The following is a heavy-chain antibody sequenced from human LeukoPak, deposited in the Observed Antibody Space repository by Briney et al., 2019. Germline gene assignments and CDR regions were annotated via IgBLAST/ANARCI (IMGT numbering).Heavy chain of an antibody. D-gene: IGHD3-22*01. J-gene: IGHJ4*02. V-gene: IGHV3-11*04. CDR1: GFTFSDYY. CDR3: ARDTDYYDIRGLDY. CDR2: ISSSGSTI. Sequence: PGGSLRLSCAVSGFTFSDYYMSWIRQAPGKGLEWVSYISSSGSTIYYADSVKGRFTISRDNAKNSLYLQMNSLRAEDTAVYYCARDTDYYDIRGLDYWGQGTLVTASS.